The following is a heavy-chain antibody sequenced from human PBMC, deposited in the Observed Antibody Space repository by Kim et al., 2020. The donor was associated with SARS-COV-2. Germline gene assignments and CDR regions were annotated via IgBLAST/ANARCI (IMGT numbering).Heavy chain of an antibody. CDR1: GFTVSSNY. V-gene: IGHV3-53*01. J-gene: IGHJ4*02. CDR2: IYSGGTT. CDR3: ARVRSGYFDY. D-gene: IGHD2-15*01. Sequence: GGSLRLSCAASGFTVSSNYMTWVRQAPGRGLKWVSSIYSGGTTYYADSVKGRFTISRDSSKNTLYLQMNRLRAEDTAVYYCARVRSGYFDYWGQGTLVTV.